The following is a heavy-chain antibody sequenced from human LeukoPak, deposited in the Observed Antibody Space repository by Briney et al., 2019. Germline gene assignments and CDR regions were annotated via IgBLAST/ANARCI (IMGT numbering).Heavy chain of an antibody. V-gene: IGHV1-2*02. CDR1: GYTFTGYN. CDR3: AKPHYYDSSGYSRYYFDY. D-gene: IGHD3-22*01. CDR2: ITPNSGGT. Sequence: ASVKVSCKASGYTFTGYNMPWVRHTPGQGLEWMGWITPNSGGTNYAQKFQGRVTMTRDTSTSTAYMELSRLRAEETAAYYCAKPHYYDSSGYSRYYFDYWGQGTLVTVSS. J-gene: IGHJ4*02.